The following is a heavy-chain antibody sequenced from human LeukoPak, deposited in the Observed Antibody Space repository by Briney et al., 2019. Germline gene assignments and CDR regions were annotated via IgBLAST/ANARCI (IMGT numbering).Heavy chain of an antibody. J-gene: IGHJ5*02. V-gene: IGHV3-74*01. D-gene: IGHD1-1*01. CDR3: AREEKQLVEGGFDP. CDR1: GFTFSDYG. CDR2: INGDGSST. Sequence: GGSLRLSCSASGFTFSDYGMHWVRQAPGKGLVWVSRINGDGSSTGYVDSVRGRFTISRDNVKNTLYLQMNGLRAEDTGVYYCAREEKQLVEGGFDPWGQGTLVTVSS.